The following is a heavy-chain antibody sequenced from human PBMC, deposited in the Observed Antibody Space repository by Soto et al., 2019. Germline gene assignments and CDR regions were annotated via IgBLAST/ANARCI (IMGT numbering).Heavy chain of an antibody. CDR2: IYYSGST. CDR1: GGSISRYY. V-gene: IGHV4-59*01. CDR3: SRERMGGRHGLDF. J-gene: IGHJ6*02. D-gene: IGHD2-15*01. Sequence: LSETLSLTCTVSGGSISRYYWGWIRQPPGKGLEWIGYIYYSGSTNYNPSLKSRISISLDTTTNHFSLILSSVTAADTAVYYCSRERMGGRHGLDFCGQGTTLTLSS.